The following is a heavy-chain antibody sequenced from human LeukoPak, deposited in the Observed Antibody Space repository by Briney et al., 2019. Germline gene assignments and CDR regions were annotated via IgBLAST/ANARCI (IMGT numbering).Heavy chain of an antibody. D-gene: IGHD3-9*01. CDR3: ARHQAYYDILTGYASGLDAFDI. J-gene: IGHJ3*02. Sequence: SETLSLTCTVSGGSISSYYWSWIRQPPGKGLEGIGYIYYSGSTNYNPSLKSRVTISVDTSKNQFSLKLSSVTAADTAVYYCARHQAYYDILTGYASGLDAFDIWGQGTMVTVSS. V-gene: IGHV4-59*08. CDR1: GGSISSYY. CDR2: IYYSGST.